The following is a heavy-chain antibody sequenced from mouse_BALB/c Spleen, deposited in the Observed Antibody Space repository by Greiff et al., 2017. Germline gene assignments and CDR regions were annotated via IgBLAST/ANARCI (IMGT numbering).Heavy chain of an antibody. CDR3: AYGNYPF. Sequence: QVHVKQSGAELVRPGASVTLSCKASGYTFTDYEMHWVKQTPVHGLEWIGAIDPETGGTAYNQKFKGKATLTADKSSSTAYMELRSLTSEDSAVYYCAYGNYPFWGAGTTVTVSS. D-gene: IGHD2-1*01. CDR2: IDPETGGT. J-gene: IGHJ1*01. CDR1: GYTFTDYE. V-gene: IGHV1-15*01.